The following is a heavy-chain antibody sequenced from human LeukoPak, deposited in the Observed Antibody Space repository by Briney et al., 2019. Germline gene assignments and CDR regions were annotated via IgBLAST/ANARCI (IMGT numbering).Heavy chain of an antibody. CDR2: IWKDGSKA. CDR1: PFIFTGFA. V-gene: IGHV3-33*01. D-gene: IGHD1/OR15-1a*01. Sequence: PGGSLRLSCEMSPFIFTGFAVHWVRQAPGEGLEWVAVIWKDGSKAFYGDAVRGRFTPARDNSKSTVFLEMNSLRAGDTAVYYCGRGNKSFDRWGQGTLVIVS. CDR3: GRGNKSFDR. J-gene: IGHJ1*01.